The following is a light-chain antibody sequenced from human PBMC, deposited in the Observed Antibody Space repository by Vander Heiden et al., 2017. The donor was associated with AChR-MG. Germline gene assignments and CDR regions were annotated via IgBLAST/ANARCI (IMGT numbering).Light chain of an antibody. Sequence: DIVLTQSTATLSLSPGERATLSCRASQSVSSYVAWYQQKPGQAPRLLSYDASNRATGIPARFSGSGSGTDFTLTISSLEPEDFAVYYCQQRSNWPQITFGQGTRLEIK. CDR1: QSVSSY. CDR3: QQRSNWPQIT. CDR2: DAS. V-gene: IGKV3-11*01. J-gene: IGKJ5*01.